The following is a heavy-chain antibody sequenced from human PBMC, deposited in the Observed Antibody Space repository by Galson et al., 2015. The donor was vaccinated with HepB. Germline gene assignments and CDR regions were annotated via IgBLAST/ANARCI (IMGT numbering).Heavy chain of an antibody. J-gene: IGHJ4*02. D-gene: IGHD3-22*01. CDR2: IRSKANSYAT. Sequence: SLRLSCAASGFTFSGSAMHWVRQASGKGLEWVGRIRSKANSYATAYAASVKGRFTISRDDSKNTAYLQMNSLKTEDTAVYYCTRRGDHYDSSGRDYWGQGTLVTVSS. V-gene: IGHV3-73*01. CDR3: TRRGDHYDSSGRDY. CDR1: GFTFSGSA.